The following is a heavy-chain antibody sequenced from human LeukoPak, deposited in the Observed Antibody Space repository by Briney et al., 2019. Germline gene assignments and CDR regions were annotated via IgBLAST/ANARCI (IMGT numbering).Heavy chain of an antibody. Sequence: GGSLRLSCAASGFTFSNYGMHWVRQAPGKGLEWMTFIRYDESNKNSADSVKGRFTNSRDNSKNTLYLQMNSLRVEDTAMYYCAKDYGTRGTGGAFLDAWGQGTLVTVSS. V-gene: IGHV3-30*02. CDR1: GFTFSNYG. D-gene: IGHD1-1*01. J-gene: IGHJ5*02. CDR3: AKDYGTRGTGGAFLDA. CDR2: IRYDESNK.